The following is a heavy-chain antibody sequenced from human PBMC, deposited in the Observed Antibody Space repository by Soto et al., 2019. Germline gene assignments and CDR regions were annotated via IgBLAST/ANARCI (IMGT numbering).Heavy chain of an antibody. CDR3: TRVLGYTFEPGKTRYYAMDV. V-gene: IGHV1-69*01. D-gene: IGHD5-18*01. J-gene: IGHJ6*02. CDR2: LIPVFGSP. CDR1: GGTFSKDA. Sequence: QVQLVQSGAEVKKPGSSVTVSCKTSGGTFSKDAINWVRQAPGQGLEWMGLLIPVFGSPIYAQKFQGRIRTTAAESTSTAFMDLSSLRSEDTAVYYCTRVLGYTFEPGKTRYYAMDVWGQGTTVSVSS.